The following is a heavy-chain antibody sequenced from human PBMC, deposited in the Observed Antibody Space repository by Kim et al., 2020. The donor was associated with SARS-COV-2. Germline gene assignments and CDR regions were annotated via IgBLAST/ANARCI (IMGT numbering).Heavy chain of an antibody. V-gene: IGHV3-11*01. D-gene: IGHD3-10*01. Sequence: GGSLRLSCAASGFTFSDYYMTWIRQAPGKGLEWVSYISSSGSYVNYADSVKGRFTISRDNAKNSLYLQMSSLRAEDTALYYCARVPVGDLSAYYFDLWGQGPLVTVSS. CDR2: ISSSGSYV. CDR3: ARVPVGDLSAYYFDL. CDR1: GFTFSDYY. J-gene: IGHJ4*02.